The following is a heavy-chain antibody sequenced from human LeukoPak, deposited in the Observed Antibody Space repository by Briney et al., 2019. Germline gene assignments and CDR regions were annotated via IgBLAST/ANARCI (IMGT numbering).Heavy chain of an antibody. CDR2: ISAYNGNT. V-gene: IGHV1-18*04. D-gene: IGHD3-10*01. CDR3: ARVGSGSYYKIDDYMDV. CDR1: GYTFTAHY. Sequence: ASVKVSCKASGYTFTAHYLHWVRQAPGQGLEWMGWISAYNGNTNYAQKLQGRVTMTTDTSTSTAYMELRSLRSDDTAVYYCARVGSGSYYKIDDYMDVWGKGTTVTVSS. J-gene: IGHJ6*03.